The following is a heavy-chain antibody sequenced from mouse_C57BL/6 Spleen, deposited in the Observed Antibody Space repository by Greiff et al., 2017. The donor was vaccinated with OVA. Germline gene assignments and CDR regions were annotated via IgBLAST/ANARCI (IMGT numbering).Heavy chain of an antibody. V-gene: IGHV1-4*01. Sequence: VQLQQSGAELARPGASVKMSCKASGYTFTSYTMPWVKQRPGQGLEWIGYINPSSGYTKYNQKFKDKATLTADKSSSTAYMQLSSLTSEDSAVYYCARDYGNYFYAMDYWGQGTSVTVSS. D-gene: IGHD2-1*01. CDR2: INPSSGYT. CDR1: GYTFTSYT. J-gene: IGHJ4*01. CDR3: ARDYGNYFYAMDY.